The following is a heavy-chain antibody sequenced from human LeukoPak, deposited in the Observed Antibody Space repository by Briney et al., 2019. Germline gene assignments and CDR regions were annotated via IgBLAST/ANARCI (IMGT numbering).Heavy chain of an antibody. Sequence: ASVKVSCKASGYTFTSYAMHWVRQAPGQRLEWMGWINAGNGNTKYSQKFQGRVTITRDTSASTAYMELSSLRSEDTAVYYCARGRARSSWPYWYFDLWGRGTLVTVSS. J-gene: IGHJ2*01. D-gene: IGHD6-13*01. CDR1: GYTFTSYA. CDR3: ARGRARSSWPYWYFDL. V-gene: IGHV1-3*01. CDR2: INAGNGNT.